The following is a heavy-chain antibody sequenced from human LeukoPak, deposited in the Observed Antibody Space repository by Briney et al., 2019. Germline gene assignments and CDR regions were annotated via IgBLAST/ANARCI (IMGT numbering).Heavy chain of an antibody. CDR2: VNLQGST. V-gene: IGHV4-4*02. J-gene: IGHJ5*02. CDR3: ARHFWYSSGPLDP. D-gene: IGHD6-19*01. CDR1: GGSITNTNY. Sequence: SGTLSLTCGVSGGSITNTNYWTWVRQPPGKGLEWIGEVNLQGSTNYNPSLMGRVAISVDTSENHISLQLTSVTAADTAVYYCARHFWYSSGPLDPWGQGTLVTVSS.